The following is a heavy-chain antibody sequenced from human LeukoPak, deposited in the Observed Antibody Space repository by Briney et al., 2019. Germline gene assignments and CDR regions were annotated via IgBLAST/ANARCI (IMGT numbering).Heavy chain of an antibody. CDR2: ISYDGSNK. V-gene: IGHV3-30*18. J-gene: IGHJ4*02. CDR3: AKDSTGYLDS. CDR1: GFSFSNNA. Sequence: GGSLRLSCAASGFSFSNNAMHWVRQAPGKGLESVAIISYDGSNKNYADSLKGRFTISRDNSKNTVYPQMKNLRREDTAVYYCAKDSTGYLDSWGQGTLVTVSS. D-gene: IGHD3-9*01.